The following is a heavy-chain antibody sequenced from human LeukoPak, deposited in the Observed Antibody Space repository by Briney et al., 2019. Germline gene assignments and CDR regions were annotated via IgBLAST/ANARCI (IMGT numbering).Heavy chain of an antibody. CDR1: GYTFTSYY. D-gene: IGHD6-6*01. CDR3: ASEGTTPIAARPFDY. J-gene: IGHJ4*02. V-gene: IGHV1-46*01. CDR2: INPSGGST. Sequence: GASVKASCKASGYTFTSYYMHWVRQAPGQGLEWMGIINPSGGSTSYAQRFQGRVTMTRDMSTSTVYMELSSLRSEDTAVYYCASEGTTPIAARPFDYWGQRTLVTVSS.